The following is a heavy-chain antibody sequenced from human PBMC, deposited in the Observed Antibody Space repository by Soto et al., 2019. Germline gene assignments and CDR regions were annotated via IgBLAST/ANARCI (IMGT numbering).Heavy chain of an antibody. CDR1: GLIFSDYH. D-gene: IGHD6-19*01. Sequence: EVQLVESGGGLVQPGGSLRLSCAASGLIFSDYHMDWVRQAPGKGLEWVGRIRRKANSYTTEYAASVKGRFTISRDDSKNSLYLPMNSLKSEDTAVYYCAMLGGWSGGSSGMDVWGQGTTVTVSS. J-gene: IGHJ6*02. V-gene: IGHV3-72*01. CDR3: AMLGGWSGGSSGMDV. CDR2: IRRKANSYTT.